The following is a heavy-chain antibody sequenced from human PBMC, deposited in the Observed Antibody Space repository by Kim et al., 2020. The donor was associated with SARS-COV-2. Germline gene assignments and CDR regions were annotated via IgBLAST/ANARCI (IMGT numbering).Heavy chain of an antibody. CDR2: IYYSGST. V-gene: IGHV4-31*03. J-gene: IGHJ6*02. CDR1: GGSISSGGYY. D-gene: IGHD3-10*01. CDR3: ARTPRRGWFGDLSYYYGMDV. Sequence: SETLSLTCTVSGGSISSGGYYWSWIRQHPGKGLEWIGYIYYSGSTYYNPSLKSRVTISVDTSKNQFSLKLSSVTAADTAVYYCARTPRRGWFGDLSYYYGMDVWGQGTTVTVSS.